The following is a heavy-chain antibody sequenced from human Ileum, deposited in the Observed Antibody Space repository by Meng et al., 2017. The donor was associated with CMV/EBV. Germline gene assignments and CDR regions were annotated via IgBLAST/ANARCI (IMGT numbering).Heavy chain of an antibody. J-gene: IGHJ6*02. D-gene: IGHD2/OR15-2a*01. CDR3: ARGWADIRLSGVMDV. CDR2: ISYNGNT. V-gene: IGHV4-61*01. Sequence: SETLSLTCTVPGGSVSTDYNYWSWIRQPPGKGLEWIAYISYNGNTNYNPSLNSRVSLSADAAKNQFSLRLTSVTTADTAVYYCARGWADIRLSGVMDVWGQGTTVTVSS. CDR1: GGSVSTDYNY.